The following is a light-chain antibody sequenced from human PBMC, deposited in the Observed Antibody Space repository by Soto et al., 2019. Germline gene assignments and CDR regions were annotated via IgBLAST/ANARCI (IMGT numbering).Light chain of an antibody. CDR3: QSYDNRLSAWV. V-gene: IGLV2-8*01. CDR2: EVS. CDR1: SSDVGGYNY. J-gene: IGLJ3*02. Sequence: QSVLTQPPSASGSPGQSVTISCTGTSSDVGGYNYVSWYQQHPGKAPKLIISEVSKRPSGVPDRFSGSKSGNTASLTVSGLQAEDESDYYCQSYDNRLSAWVFGGGTKLTVL.